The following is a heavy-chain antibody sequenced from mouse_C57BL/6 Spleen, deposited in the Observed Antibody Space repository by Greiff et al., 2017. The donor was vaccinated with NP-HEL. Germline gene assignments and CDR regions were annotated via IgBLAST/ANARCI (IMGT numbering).Heavy chain of an antibody. CDR2: INPNNGGT. V-gene: IGHV1-18*01. D-gene: IGHD1-1*01. CDR1: GYTFTDYN. CDR3: ARGYYGSSYAWFAY. Sequence: VQLKQSGPELVKPGASVKIPCKASGYTFTDYNMDWVKQSHGKSLEWIGDINPNNGGTIYNQKFKGKATLTVDKSSRTAYMELRSLTSEDTAVYYCARGYYGSSYAWFAYWGQGTLVTVSA. J-gene: IGHJ3*01.